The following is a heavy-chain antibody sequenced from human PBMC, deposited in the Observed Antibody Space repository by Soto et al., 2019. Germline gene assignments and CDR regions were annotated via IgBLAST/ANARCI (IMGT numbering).Heavy chain of an antibody. CDR2: IYSGGNT. CDR3: ARIPRRDGYNLYGMDV. Sequence: LRLACAASGFTVSSTYMSWARQAPGKGLEWVSVIYSGGNTYYGDSVKGRFSISRDNSKNTLYLQMNSLRAEDTAVYYCARIPRRDGYNLYGMDVWGQGTTVTVSS. CDR1: GFTVSSTY. V-gene: IGHV3-53*01. D-gene: IGHD5-12*01. J-gene: IGHJ6*02.